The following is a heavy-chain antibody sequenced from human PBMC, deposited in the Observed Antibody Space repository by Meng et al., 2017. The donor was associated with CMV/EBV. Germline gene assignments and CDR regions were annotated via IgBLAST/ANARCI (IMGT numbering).Heavy chain of an antibody. CDR1: GGTYSSYA. D-gene: IGHD2-21*02. Sequence: QVQLVQAGAEVTKPGSSVKVSCKASGGTYSSYAISWVRQAPGQGLEWMGGIIPIFGTANYAQKFQGRVTITADESTSTAYMELSSLRSEDTAVYYCAREGYCGGDCFYDYWGQGTLVTVSS. CDR2: IIPIFGTA. CDR3: AREGYCGGDCFYDY. V-gene: IGHV1-69*12. J-gene: IGHJ4*02.